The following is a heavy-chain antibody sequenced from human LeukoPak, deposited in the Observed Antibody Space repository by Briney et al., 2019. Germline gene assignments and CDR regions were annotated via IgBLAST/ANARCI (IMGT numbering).Heavy chain of an antibody. V-gene: IGHV4-59*01. Sequence: PSETLSLTCTVSGGSISSYYWSWIRQPPGKGLEWIGYIYYSGSTNYNPSLKSRVNISVDQSKNPFSLKLSSVTAADTAVYYCARVGGIAAFDYWGQGTLVTVSS. CDR2: IYYSGST. J-gene: IGHJ4*02. CDR1: GGSISSYY. D-gene: IGHD6-13*01. CDR3: ARVGGIAAFDY.